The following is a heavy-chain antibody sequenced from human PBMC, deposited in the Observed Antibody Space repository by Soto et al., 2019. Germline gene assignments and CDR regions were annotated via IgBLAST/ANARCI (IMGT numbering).Heavy chain of an antibody. Sequence: SVKFSCKASGGTFSSYAISWVRQAPGQGLEWMGGIIPIFGTANYAQKFQGRVTITADESTSTAYMELSSLRSEDTAVYYCAREWRDYGDYGFDYWGQGTLVAVSS. J-gene: IGHJ4*02. CDR2: IIPIFGTA. V-gene: IGHV1-69*13. CDR1: GGTFSSYA. CDR3: AREWRDYGDYGFDY. D-gene: IGHD4-17*01.